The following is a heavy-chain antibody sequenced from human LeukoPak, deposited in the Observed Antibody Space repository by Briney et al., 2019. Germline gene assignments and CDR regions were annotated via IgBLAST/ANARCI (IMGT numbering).Heavy chain of an antibody. CDR3: ARGLLPTSWNDY. CDR2: IIPILGIA. V-gene: IGHV1-69*04. J-gene: IGHJ4*02. Sequence: SVKVSCKVSGYTLTELSMHWVRQAPGQGLEWMGRIIPILGIANYAQKFQGRVTITADKSTSTAYMELSSLRSEDTAVYYCARGLLPTSWNDYWGQGTLVTVSS. CDR1: GYTLTELS. D-gene: IGHD3-22*01.